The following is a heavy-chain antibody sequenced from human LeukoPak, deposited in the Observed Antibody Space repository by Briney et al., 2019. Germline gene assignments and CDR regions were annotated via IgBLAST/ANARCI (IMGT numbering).Heavy chain of an antibody. Sequence: PSETLSLTCTVSGGSISSYYWSWIRQPPGKGLEWIGYILYSGTTNSNPSLKSRVTISVDTSKNQISLKLSSVTAADTAVYYCARMGEYSGYATHWGQGTLVTVSS. V-gene: IGHV4-59*08. D-gene: IGHD5-12*01. CDR2: ILYSGTT. J-gene: IGHJ4*02. CDR1: GGSISSYY. CDR3: ARMGEYSGYATH.